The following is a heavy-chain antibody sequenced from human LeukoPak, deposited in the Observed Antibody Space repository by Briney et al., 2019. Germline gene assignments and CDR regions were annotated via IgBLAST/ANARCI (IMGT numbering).Heavy chain of an antibody. J-gene: IGHJ4*02. D-gene: IGHD5-18*01. V-gene: IGHV3-30-3*02. Sequence: GGSLRLSCAASGFTFSSYAMHWVRQAPGKGLEWVAVISYDGNNKYYADSVKGRFTISRDNSKNTLYLQMNSLRAEDTAVYYCAKEGYSYGRYFDYWGQGTLVTVSS. CDR1: GFTFSSYA. CDR3: AKEGYSYGRYFDY. CDR2: ISYDGNNK.